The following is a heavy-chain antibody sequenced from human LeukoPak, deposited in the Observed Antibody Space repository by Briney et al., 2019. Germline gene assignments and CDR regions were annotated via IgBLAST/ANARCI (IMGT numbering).Heavy chain of an antibody. CDR1: GFTFRSYG. CDR2: ISYDGSNK. J-gene: IGHJ6*03. D-gene: IGHD3-3*01. V-gene: IGHV3-30*18. CDR3: AKSSFGVVIKVYYYMDV. Sequence: GGSLRLSCAASGFTFRSYGMHWVRQAPGKGLEWVAVISYDGSNKYYADSVKGRFTISRVNSKNTLYLQMTSLRAEDTAVYYCAKSSFGVVIKVYYYMDVWGKGTTVTVSS.